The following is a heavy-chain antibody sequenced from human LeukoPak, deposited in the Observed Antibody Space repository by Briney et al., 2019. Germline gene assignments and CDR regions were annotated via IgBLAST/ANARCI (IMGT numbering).Heavy chain of an antibody. D-gene: IGHD2-15*01. V-gene: IGHV1-2*02. J-gene: IGHJ4*02. CDR3: ARVSRRGGSCYGY. CDR1: GYTFTSYY. Sequence: ASVKVSCKASGYTFTSYYMHWVRQAPGQGLEWMGWINPNSGGTNYAQKFQGRVTMTRDTSISTAYMELSRLRSDDTAVYYCARVSRRGGSCYGYWGQGTLVTVSS. CDR2: INPNSGGT.